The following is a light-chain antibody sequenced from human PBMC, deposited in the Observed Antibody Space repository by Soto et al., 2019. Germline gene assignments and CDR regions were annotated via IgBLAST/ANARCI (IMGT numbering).Light chain of an antibody. CDR1: QSISSK. CDR3: QQRSSWPRT. Sequence: EIVLTQSPATLSLSPGERATLSCRASQSISSKLGWYQQKPGQASSLLIFDASNRATDIPARFSGSGSGTDFTLTISSLEPEDFAVYYCQQRSSWPRTFGQGTKVEIK. V-gene: IGKV3-11*01. J-gene: IGKJ1*01. CDR2: DAS.